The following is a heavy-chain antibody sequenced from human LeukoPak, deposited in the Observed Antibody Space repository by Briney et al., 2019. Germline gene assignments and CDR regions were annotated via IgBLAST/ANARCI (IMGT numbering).Heavy chain of an antibody. CDR2: IYYSGST. D-gene: IGHD6-6*01. CDR1: GVSISSSSYY. CDR3: ASTRRAARPGFDY. V-gene: IGHV4-39*01. J-gene: IGHJ4*02. Sequence: SETLSLTCTVSGVSISSSSYYWGWIRQPPGKGLEWIGSIYYSGSTYYNPSLKSRVTISVDTSKNQFSLKLSSVTAADTAVYYCASTRRAARPGFDYWGQGTLVTVSS.